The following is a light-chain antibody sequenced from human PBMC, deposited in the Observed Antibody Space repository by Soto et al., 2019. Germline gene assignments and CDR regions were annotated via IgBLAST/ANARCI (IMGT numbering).Light chain of an antibody. V-gene: IGKV1-5*03. CDR3: QQYNGYRWT. CDR2: KAS. CDR1: QDISNY. Sequence: DIQMTQSPSSLSASVGDRVTITCQASQDISNYLNWYQQKPGKAPKLLIYKASSLESGVPSRFSGSGSGTEFTLTISSLQPEDFATYYCQQYNGYRWTFGQGTKVDI. J-gene: IGKJ1*01.